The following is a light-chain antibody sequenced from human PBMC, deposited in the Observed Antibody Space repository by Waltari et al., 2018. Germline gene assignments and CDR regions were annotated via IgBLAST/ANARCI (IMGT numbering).Light chain of an antibody. Sequence: QSALTQPRSVSGSPGQSVTISCTGTRSDIGGHNDVSWYQKHPGKAPKVMIYDFSKRPSGVPDRFSGSKSDSTASLTISGLQADDEADYYCCAYAGSYILLFGGGTKLTVL. CDR3: CAYAGSYILL. CDR2: DFS. J-gene: IGLJ3*02. V-gene: IGLV2-11*01. CDR1: RSDIGGHND.